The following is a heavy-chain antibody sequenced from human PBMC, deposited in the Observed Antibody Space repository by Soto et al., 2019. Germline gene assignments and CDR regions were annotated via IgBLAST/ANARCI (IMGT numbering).Heavy chain of an antibody. Sequence: QIQLVQSGTEVKRSGASVKVSCKTSGYSFTTYGLSWVRQAPGRGLEWVGWISGYNGNTNYAQKFQGTVILTTDTPTTTGYMAIKSLSSDDTAVYYCVRDTEYYHSSGPAPFEYWGQGTQVTVSS. V-gene: IGHV1-18*01. CDR1: GYSFTTYG. CDR3: VRDTEYYHSSGPAPFEY. CDR2: ISGYNGNT. J-gene: IGHJ4*02. D-gene: IGHD3-22*01.